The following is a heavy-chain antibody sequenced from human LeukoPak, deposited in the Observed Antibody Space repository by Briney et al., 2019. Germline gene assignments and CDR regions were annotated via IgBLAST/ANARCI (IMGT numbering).Heavy chain of an antibody. J-gene: IGHJ5*02. CDR1: GYTFTGYY. Sequence: GASVKVSCKASGYTFTGYYMHWVRQAPGQGLEWMGWINPNSGGTNYAQKFQGRVTMTRDTSISTAYMELSRLRSDDTAVYYCARPALVAGRGNWWFDPWGQGTLVTVSS. V-gene: IGHV1-2*02. CDR3: ARPALVAGRGNWWFDP. CDR2: INPNSGGT. D-gene: IGHD6-19*01.